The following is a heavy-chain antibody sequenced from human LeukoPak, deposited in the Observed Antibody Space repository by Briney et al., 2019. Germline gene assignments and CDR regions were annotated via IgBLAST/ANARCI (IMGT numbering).Heavy chain of an antibody. CDR3: AQGGYSSGWYFDY. CDR2: VNAGNGDT. CDR1: GFTFTTYA. Sequence: GASVKVSCKASGFTFTTYAIRWVRQAPGQRLEWMGWVNAGNGDTKYSQRFQGRVTMTEDTSTDTAYMELSSLRSEDTAVYYCAQGGYSSGWYFDYWGQGTLVTVSS. D-gene: IGHD6-19*01. J-gene: IGHJ4*02. V-gene: IGHV1-3*01.